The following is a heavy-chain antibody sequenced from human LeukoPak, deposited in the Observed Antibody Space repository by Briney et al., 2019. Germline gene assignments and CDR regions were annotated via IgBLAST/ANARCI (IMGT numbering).Heavy chain of an antibody. Sequence: SETLSLTCTVSGGSISSYYWSWIRQPAGKGLEWIGRIYTSGGTNYNPSLKSRVTMSVDTSKNQFSLKLSSVTAADTAVYYCARDGGSGSYQYYYYYMDVWGKGTTVTISS. J-gene: IGHJ6*03. CDR3: ARDGGSGSYQYYYYYMDV. CDR1: GGSISSYY. D-gene: IGHD3-10*01. CDR2: IYTSGGT. V-gene: IGHV4-4*07.